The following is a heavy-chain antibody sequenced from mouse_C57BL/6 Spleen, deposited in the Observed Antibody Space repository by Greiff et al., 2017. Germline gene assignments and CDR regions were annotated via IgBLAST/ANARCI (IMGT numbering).Heavy chain of an antibody. V-gene: IGHV3-6*01. CDR1: GYSITSGYY. D-gene: IGHD2-4*01. CDR2: ISYDGSN. Sequence: EVQLQESGPGLVKPSQSLSLTCSVTGYSITSGYYWNWIRQFPGNKLEWMGYISYDGSNNYNPSLKNRISITRDTSKNQFFLKLNSVTTEDTATYYCARFYDYDGYFDYWGQGTTLTVSS. J-gene: IGHJ2*01. CDR3: ARFYDYDGYFDY.